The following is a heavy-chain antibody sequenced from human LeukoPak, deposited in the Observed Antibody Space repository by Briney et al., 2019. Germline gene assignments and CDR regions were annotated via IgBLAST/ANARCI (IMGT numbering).Heavy chain of an antibody. CDR3: AREVAAADYYYGMAV. CDR2: INAGNGNT. D-gene: IGHD6-13*01. J-gene: IGHJ6*02. Sequence: GASVKVSCKASGYTFTSYAMQWVRQAPGQRREWMGWINAGNGNTKYSQKFQGRVTIPRETSASRAYMELSSLRSQDTAVYYCAREVAAADYYYGMAVWGQGARSPSP. V-gene: IGHV1-3*01. CDR1: GYTFTSYA.